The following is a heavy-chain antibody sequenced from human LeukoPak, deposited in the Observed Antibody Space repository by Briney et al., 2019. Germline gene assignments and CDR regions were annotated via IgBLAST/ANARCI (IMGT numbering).Heavy chain of an antibody. V-gene: IGHV3-74*01. Sequence: GGSLRLSCAASGFTFSSYWMHWVRQAPGKGLVWVSRINSDGSSTSYADSVKGRFTISRDNAKNTLYLQMNSLRAEDTAVYYCAKRSGGPSPFDYWGQGTPVTVSS. D-gene: IGHD3-3*01. CDR1: GFTFSSYW. J-gene: IGHJ4*02. CDR2: INSDGSST. CDR3: AKRSGGPSPFDY.